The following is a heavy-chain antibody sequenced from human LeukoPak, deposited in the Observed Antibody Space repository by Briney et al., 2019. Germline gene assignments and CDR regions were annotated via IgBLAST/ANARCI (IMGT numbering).Heavy chain of an antibody. CDR2: ISGSGGST. J-gene: IGHJ4*02. CDR1: GFTVSSNY. D-gene: IGHD3-22*01. V-gene: IGHV3-23*01. CDR3: AKETPLYYDSSGYPADY. Sequence: GGSLRLSCAASGFTVSSNYMSWVRQAPGKGLEWVSAISGSGGSTYYADSVKGRFTISRDNSKNTLYLQMNSLRAEDTAVYYCAKETPLYYDSSGYPADYWGQGTLVTVSS.